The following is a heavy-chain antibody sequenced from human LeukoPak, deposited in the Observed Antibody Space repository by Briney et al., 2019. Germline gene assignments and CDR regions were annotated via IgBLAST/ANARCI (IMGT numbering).Heavy chain of an antibody. CDR2: IKSKTDGGTT. D-gene: IGHD1-26*01. Sequence: GGSLRLSCAASGFTFSNAWMSWVRQAPGKGLEWVGRIKSKTDGGTTDYAAPVKGRFTISRDDSKNTLYLQMNSLKTEDTAVYYCTTVRGATEPYYFDYWGQGTLVTVSS. CDR1: GFTFSNAW. V-gene: IGHV3-15*01. CDR3: TTVRGATEPYYFDY. J-gene: IGHJ4*02.